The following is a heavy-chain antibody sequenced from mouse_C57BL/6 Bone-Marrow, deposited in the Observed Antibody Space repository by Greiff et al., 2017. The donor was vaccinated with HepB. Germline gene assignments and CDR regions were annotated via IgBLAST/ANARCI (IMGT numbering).Heavy chain of an antibody. D-gene: IGHD1-1*01. V-gene: IGHV1-53*01. J-gene: IGHJ1*03. CDR1: TSYW. CDR2: INPSNGGT. Sequence: QVQLQQPGTELVKPGASVKLSFTSYWMHWVKQRPGQGLEWIGNINPSNGGTNYNEKFKSKATLTVDKSSSTAYLQLSSLTSEDSAVYYCARGTTVVATDWYFDVWGTGTTVTVSS. CDR3: ARGTTVVATDWYFDV.